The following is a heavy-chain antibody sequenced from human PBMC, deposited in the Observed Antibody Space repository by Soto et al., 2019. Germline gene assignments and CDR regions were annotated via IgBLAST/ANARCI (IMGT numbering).Heavy chain of an antibody. Sequence: QVQLVQSGAEGKKPGASVKVSCKASGYTFTQYGISWVRQAPGQWLAWMGWISAFNGNTKYVENFQDRVTMTTDTSTNTSYMELRSLRSDNTAMYYCARVYGSGSYIAFDNWGQGTMVTVSS. CDR2: ISAFNGNT. D-gene: IGHD3-10*01. J-gene: IGHJ3*02. CDR3: ARVYGSGSYIAFDN. CDR1: GYTFTQYG. V-gene: IGHV1-18*01.